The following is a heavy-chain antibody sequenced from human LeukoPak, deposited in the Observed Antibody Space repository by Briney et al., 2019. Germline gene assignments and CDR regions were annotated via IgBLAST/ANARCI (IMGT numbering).Heavy chain of an antibody. Sequence: AGGSLRLSCAASGFTFSSYAMSWVRQAPGKGLEWVSVIYSGGSTYYADSVKGRFTISSDNSKNTLYLQMNSLRAEETAVYYCARSGSYYNGNAFDIWGQGTMVTVSS. CDR2: IYSGGST. CDR1: GFTFSSYA. D-gene: IGHD3-10*01. V-gene: IGHV3-53*01. CDR3: ARSGSYYNGNAFDI. J-gene: IGHJ3*02.